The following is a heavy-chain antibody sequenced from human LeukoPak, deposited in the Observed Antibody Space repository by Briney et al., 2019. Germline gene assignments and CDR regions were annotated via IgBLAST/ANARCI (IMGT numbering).Heavy chain of an antibody. J-gene: IGHJ6*02. V-gene: IGHV1-2*06. Sequence: ASVKVSCKASGYTFTGYYMHWVRQAPGQGLEWMGRINPNSGGTNYAQKLQGRVTMTTDTSTSTAYMELRSLRSDDTAVYYCARDLVPDGMDVWGQGTTVTVSS. CDR1: GYTFTGYY. D-gene: IGHD2-2*01. CDR3: ARDLVPDGMDV. CDR2: INPNSGGT.